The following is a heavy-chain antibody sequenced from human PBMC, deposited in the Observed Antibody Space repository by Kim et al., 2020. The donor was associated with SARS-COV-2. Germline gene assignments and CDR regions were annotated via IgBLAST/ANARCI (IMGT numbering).Heavy chain of an antibody. CDR2: IKSKTDGGTT. CDR3: TTDWFGELSPVDY. J-gene: IGHJ4*02. D-gene: IGHD3-10*01. Sequence: GGSLRLSCAASGFTFSNAWMSWVRQAPGKGLEWVGRIKSKTDGGTTDYAAPVKGRFTISRDDSKNTLYLQMNSLKTEDTAVYYCTTDWFGELSPVDYWGQGTLVTVSS. CDR1: GFTFSNAW. V-gene: IGHV3-15*01.